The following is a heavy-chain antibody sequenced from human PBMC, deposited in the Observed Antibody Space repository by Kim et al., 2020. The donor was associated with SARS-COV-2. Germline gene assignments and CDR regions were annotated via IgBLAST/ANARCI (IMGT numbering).Heavy chain of an antibody. D-gene: IGHD3-3*01. Sequence: SETLSLTCTVSGGSISSSSYYWGWIRQPPGKGLEWIGSIYYSGSTYYNPSLKSRVTISVDTSKNQFSLKLSSVTAADTAVYYCARHFSPNYDFWSGYLRSTVDYYYMDVWGKGTTVTVSS. CDR1: GGSISSSSYY. J-gene: IGHJ6*03. CDR2: IYYSGST. CDR3: ARHFSPNYDFWSGYLRSTVDYYYMDV. V-gene: IGHV4-39*01.